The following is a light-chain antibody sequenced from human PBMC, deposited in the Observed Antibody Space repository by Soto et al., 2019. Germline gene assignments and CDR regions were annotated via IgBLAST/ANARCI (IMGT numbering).Light chain of an antibody. Sequence: QSALTQPPSASGSPGQSVTISCTGTSSDIGGYNYVSWYQQHPGKAPKLMIYEVSKRPSGVPDRFSGSKSGNTASLTVSGLQAEDEADYYCFSYAGSNNLRVFGTGTKVTVL. CDR2: EVS. CDR1: SSDIGGYNY. CDR3: FSYAGSNNLRV. V-gene: IGLV2-8*01. J-gene: IGLJ1*01.